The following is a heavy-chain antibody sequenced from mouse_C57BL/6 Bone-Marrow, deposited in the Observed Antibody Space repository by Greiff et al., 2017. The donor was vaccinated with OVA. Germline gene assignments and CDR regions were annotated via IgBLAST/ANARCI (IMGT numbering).Heavy chain of an antibody. CDR3: AKGHAMDY. Sequence: VQLKESGPELVKPGASVKMSCKASGYTFTDYNMHWVKQSHGKSLEWIGYINPNNGGTSYNQKFKGKATLTVNKSSSTAYMELRSLTSEDSAVYYCAKGHAMDYWGQGTSGTVSS. D-gene: IGHD3-3*01. CDR2: INPNNGGT. J-gene: IGHJ4*01. CDR1: GYTFTDYN. V-gene: IGHV1-22*01.